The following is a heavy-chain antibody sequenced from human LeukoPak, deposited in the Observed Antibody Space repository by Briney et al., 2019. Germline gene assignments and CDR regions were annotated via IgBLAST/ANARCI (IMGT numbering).Heavy chain of an antibody. CDR3: VTYYYGSSAPKRNY. CDR1: GGSISSSNYY. V-gene: IGHV4-39*01. D-gene: IGHD3-22*01. CDR2: IYYSGST. J-gene: IGHJ4*02. Sequence: RPSETLSLTCTVSGGSISSSNYYWGWIRQPPGKGLEWIGSIYYSGSTYYNLSLKSRVTISVDTSKKQFSLKLSSVTAADTAVYYCVTYYYGSSAPKRNYWGQGILVTVSS.